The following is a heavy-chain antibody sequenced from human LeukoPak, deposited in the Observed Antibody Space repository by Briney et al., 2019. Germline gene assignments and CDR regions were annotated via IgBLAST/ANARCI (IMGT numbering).Heavy chain of an antibody. CDR3: ARDRLHYDSLTGYPAD. J-gene: IGHJ4*02. Sequence: GGSLRLSCADSGFTVSSNYMRWVRQAPGKGLEWFSVIYSGVSTHYADSVKGRFTISKDNSKNTLYLQMNSLRAEDTAVYYCARDRLHYDSLTGYPADWGQGTLVTVSS. D-gene: IGHD3-9*01. V-gene: IGHV3-66*01. CDR2: IYSGVST. CDR1: GFTVSSNY.